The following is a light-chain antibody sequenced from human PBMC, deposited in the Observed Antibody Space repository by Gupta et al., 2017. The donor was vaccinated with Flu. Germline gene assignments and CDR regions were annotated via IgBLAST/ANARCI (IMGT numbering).Light chain of an antibody. Sequence: DTLSLSPGETATLSCETRQSVINNQLAWYQQRPGQAPRLLIYGASSRATGIPDRFSGSGSGTDFTLTISRLEPEDFALYYCQQNGIPPEGFGQGTKVEIK. V-gene: IGKV3-20*01. CDR2: GAS. CDR1: QSVINNQ. J-gene: IGKJ2*03. CDR3: QQNGIPPEG.